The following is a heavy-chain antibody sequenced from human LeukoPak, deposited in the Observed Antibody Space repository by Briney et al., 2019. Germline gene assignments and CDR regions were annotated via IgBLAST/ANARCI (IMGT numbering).Heavy chain of an antibody. D-gene: IGHD4/OR15-4a*01. CDR1: GFTFDDYA. CDR3: AKDGARATRGAFDI. CDR2: ISWNSDTI. V-gene: IGHV3-9*01. J-gene: IGHJ3*02. Sequence: PGGSLRLSCAVSGFTFDDYAMHWVRQVPGKGLEWVSGISWNSDTIDLADSVKGRFTISRDNSKNTLYLQMNSLRAEDTAVYYCAKDGARATRGAFDIWGQGTMVTVSS.